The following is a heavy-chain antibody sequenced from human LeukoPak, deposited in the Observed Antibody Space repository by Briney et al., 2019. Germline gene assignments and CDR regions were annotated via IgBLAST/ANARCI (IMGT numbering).Heavy chain of an antibody. J-gene: IGHJ6*02. CDR3: ARGWRVNCSGGSCYSSYYYHGMDV. CDR2: ISAYNGNT. V-gene: IGHV1-18*01. Sequence: ASVRVSCKASGYTFTSYGISWVRQAPGQGLEWMGWISAYNGNTNYAQKLQGRVTMTTDTSTSTAYMELRSLRSDDTAVYYCARGWRVNCSGGSCYSSYYYHGMDVWRQGTTVTVSS. D-gene: IGHD2-15*01. CDR1: GYTFTSYG.